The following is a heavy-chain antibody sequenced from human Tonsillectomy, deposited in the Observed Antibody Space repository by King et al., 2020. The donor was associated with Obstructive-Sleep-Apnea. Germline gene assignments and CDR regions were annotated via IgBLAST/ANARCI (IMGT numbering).Heavy chain of an antibody. J-gene: IGHJ6*02. CDR1: GFTFSSYA. D-gene: IGHD2/OR15-2a*01. CDR2: ISYDGSNK. Sequence: VQLVESGGGVVQPGRSLRLSCAASGFTFSSYAMHWVRQAPGKGLEWVAVISYDGSNKYYADSVKGGFTISRDNSKNTLYLQMNSLRAEDTAVYYCARAPTLPAYYYYYGMDVWGQGTTVTVSS. CDR3: ARAPTLPAYYYYYGMDV. V-gene: IGHV3-30*04.